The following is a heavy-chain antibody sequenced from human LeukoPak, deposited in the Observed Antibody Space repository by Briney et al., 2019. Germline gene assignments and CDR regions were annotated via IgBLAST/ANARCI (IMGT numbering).Heavy chain of an antibody. D-gene: IGHD6-13*01. J-gene: IGHJ6*03. CDR3: ATSAAPYYYYMDV. CDR1: GFTVSSNS. CDR2: IYSDNT. V-gene: IGHV3-66*03. Sequence: GGSLRLSCTVSGFTVSSNSMSWVRQAPGKGLEWVSFIYSDNTHYSDSVKGRFTISRDNSKNTLYLQMNSLRAEDMAVYYCATSAAPYYYYMDVWGKGTTVTISS.